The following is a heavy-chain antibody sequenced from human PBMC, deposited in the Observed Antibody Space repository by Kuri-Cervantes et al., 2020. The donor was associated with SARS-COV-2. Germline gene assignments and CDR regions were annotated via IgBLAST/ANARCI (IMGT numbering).Heavy chain of an antibody. CDR2: INHSGST. V-gene: IGHV4-39*01. D-gene: IGHD2-15*01. CDR1: GGSISSGGYY. J-gene: IGHJ4*02. Sequence: SETLSLTCTVSGGSISSGGYYWSWIRQPPGKGLEWIGEINHSGSTNYNPSLKSRVTISVDTSKNQFSLKLSSVTAADTAVYYCARQSDSVDYWGQGTLVTVSS. CDR3: ARQSDSVDY.